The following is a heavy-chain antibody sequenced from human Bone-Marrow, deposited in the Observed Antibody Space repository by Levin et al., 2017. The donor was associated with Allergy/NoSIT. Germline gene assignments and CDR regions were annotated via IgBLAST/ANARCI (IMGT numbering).Heavy chain of an antibody. V-gene: IGHV3-30*18. J-gene: IGHJ4*02. CDR3: AKDTYTCSGGSCYFFDY. CDR2: ISLDGNTQ. Sequence: GESLKISCAVSGFTFRNYAMHWVRQAPGRGLEWVAFISLDGNTQYYADSVKGRFTVSRDNFNNTLHLQMNSLQVEDTAIYYCAKDTYTCSGGSCYFFDYWGQGALVTVSS. D-gene: IGHD2-15*01. CDR1: GFTFRNYA.